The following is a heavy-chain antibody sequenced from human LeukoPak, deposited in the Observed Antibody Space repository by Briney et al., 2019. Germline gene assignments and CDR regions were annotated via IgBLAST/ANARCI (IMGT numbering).Heavy chain of an antibody. D-gene: IGHD3-16*01. CDR2: IRPDGSGE. Sequence: GGSLRLSCAASGFTFSTYWMSWVRQAPGKGLEWVAMIRPDGSGEYYVDSVKGRFTISRDNVNYSLYLQMNSLTAEDTAVYFCTTEYFGGFEYWGQGTLVTVSS. CDR1: GFTFSTYW. V-gene: IGHV3-7*03. CDR3: TTEYFGGFEY. J-gene: IGHJ4*02.